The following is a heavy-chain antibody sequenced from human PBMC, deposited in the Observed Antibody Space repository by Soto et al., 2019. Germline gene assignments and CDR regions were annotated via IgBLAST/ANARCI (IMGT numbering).Heavy chain of an antibody. Sequence: QVQLVQSGAEMKKPGSSVKVSCQSSGGTFNTYAMNWVRQAPGQGPEWMGDISPMFGAANYAPKFQGRVTITADETTGTSYIQLGRLTSKDKALFFCAREVQVPPPAFFHWGQGNLVTVSS. J-gene: IGHJ4*02. CDR2: ISPMFGAA. CDR3: AREVQVPPPAFFH. V-gene: IGHV1-69*19. CDR1: GGTFNTYA. D-gene: IGHD3-10*01.